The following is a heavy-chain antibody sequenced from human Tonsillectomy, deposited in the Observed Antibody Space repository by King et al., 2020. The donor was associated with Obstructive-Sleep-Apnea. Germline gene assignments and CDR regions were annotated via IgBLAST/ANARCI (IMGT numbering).Heavy chain of an antibody. V-gene: IGHV3-23*04. CDR3: AKDLFGMATIRGPFPSFDC. Sequence: VQLVESGGGLVQPGGSLRLSCAASGFTFSSYAMSWVRQAPGKGLEWVSSISAGGGSTYYADSVKGRFTISRDNSKNTLYLQMNSLRAEDTAVYYCAKDLFGMATIRGPFPSFDCWGQGTLVTVSS. J-gene: IGHJ4*02. D-gene: IGHD5-24*01. CDR2: ISAGGGST. CDR1: GFTFSSYA.